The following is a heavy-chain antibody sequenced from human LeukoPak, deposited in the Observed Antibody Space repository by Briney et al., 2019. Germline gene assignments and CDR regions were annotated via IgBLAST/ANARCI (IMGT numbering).Heavy chain of an antibody. CDR2: INGSGGST. J-gene: IGHJ1*01. CDR3: AKAPLRSYSYLYGHH. D-gene: IGHD5-18*01. V-gene: IGHV3-23*01. Sequence: GGSLRLSCAASGFPFSSYSMTEVRQAPRKGREWVSGINGSGGSTYYADSVKGRFPISRDNYKTPLHQQMISLRAEDTAVYYCAKAPLRSYSYLYGHHWGQGTLVSVSS. CDR1: GFPFSSYS.